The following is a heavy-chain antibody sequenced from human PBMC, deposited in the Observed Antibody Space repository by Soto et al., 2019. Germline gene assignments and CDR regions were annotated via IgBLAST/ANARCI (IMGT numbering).Heavy chain of an antibody. Sequence: SGPTLVNPTQTLTLTCTFSGFSLSTSGVGVGWIRQPPGKALEWLALIYWDDDKRDSPFLKSRHTITKEPTKNQVVLTMTNMDPVNTATYYCAHSPYSSSSYYFDYWGQGTLVTVSS. CDR3: AHSPYSSSSYYFDY. CDR1: GFSLSTSGVG. V-gene: IGHV2-5*02. CDR2: IYWDDDK. J-gene: IGHJ4*02. D-gene: IGHD6-6*01.